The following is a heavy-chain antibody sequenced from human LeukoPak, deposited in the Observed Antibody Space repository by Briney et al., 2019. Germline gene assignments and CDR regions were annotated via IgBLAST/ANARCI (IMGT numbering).Heavy chain of an antibody. J-gene: IGHJ4*02. CDR1: GFTLSSCS. V-gene: IGHV3-48*02. Sequence: GGSLRHSCAVSGFTLSSCSMNWVRQAPGKGLEWVSYISSSSSTIYYADSVKGRFTISRDNAKNSLYLQMYSLRDEESAVYYCARDPHVAAAGAIFDYWGQGTLVTVSS. CDR3: ARDPHVAAAGAIFDY. D-gene: IGHD6-13*01. CDR2: ISSSSSTI.